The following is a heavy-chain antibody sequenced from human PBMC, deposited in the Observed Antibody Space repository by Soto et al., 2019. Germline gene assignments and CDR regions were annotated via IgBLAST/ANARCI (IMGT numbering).Heavy chain of an antibody. CDR1: GGSFSGYY. V-gene: IGHV4-34*01. CDR2: INHSGST. Sequence: QVQLQQWGAGLLKPSETLSLTCAVYGGSFSGYYWSWIRQPPGKGLEWIGEINHSGSTNYNPSLKRRVTISVDTSKNQFSLKLSSVTAADTAVYYCARGLSIFGVVTYYGMDVWGQGTTVTVSS. CDR3: ARGLSIFGVVTYYGMDV. D-gene: IGHD3-3*01. J-gene: IGHJ6*02.